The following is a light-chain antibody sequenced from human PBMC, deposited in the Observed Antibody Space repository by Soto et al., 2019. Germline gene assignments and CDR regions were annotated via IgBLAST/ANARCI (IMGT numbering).Light chain of an antibody. CDR2: GAS. Sequence: IVLTQSPGTLALSPGERATLSCRASQSVSSSYLAWYQQKLGQAPRLLIYGASRRATGVPERFSGSGSGTDFTLTISRLEPEDFAVYYCQHYDTSPLTFGGGTKVEI. J-gene: IGKJ4*01. CDR3: QHYDTSPLT. CDR1: QSVSSSY. V-gene: IGKV3-20*01.